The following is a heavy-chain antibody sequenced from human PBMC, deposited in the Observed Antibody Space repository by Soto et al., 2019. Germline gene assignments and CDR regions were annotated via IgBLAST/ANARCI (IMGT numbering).Heavy chain of an antibody. Sequence: QLQLQESGSGLVKPSQTLSLTCAVSGGSISSGGYSWSWIRQPPGKGLEWIGYIYHSGSTYYNPSLNSRVTISVDRSKTQFSLKLRSVTAADTAVYYCARAGGLGAVAVDYWGQGTLVTVSS. CDR1: GGSISSGGYS. D-gene: IGHD6-19*01. V-gene: IGHV4-30-2*01. J-gene: IGHJ4*02. CDR2: IYHSGST. CDR3: ARAGGLGAVAVDY.